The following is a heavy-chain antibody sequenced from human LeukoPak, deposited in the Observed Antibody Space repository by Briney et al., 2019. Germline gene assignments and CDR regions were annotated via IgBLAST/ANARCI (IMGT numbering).Heavy chain of an antibody. CDR1: SXYY. CDR3: ARDPLIDSGSDY. J-gene: IGHJ4*02. Sequence: SXYYMXXIRQXPGXXXEXXSYFCSSSSYTNYAHSVKGRFTISRDNAKNSLYLQMNSLRAEGTAVYYCARDPLIDSGSDYWGQGTLVTVSS. D-gene: IGHD3-10*01. V-gene: IGHV3-11*06. CDR2: FCSSSSYT.